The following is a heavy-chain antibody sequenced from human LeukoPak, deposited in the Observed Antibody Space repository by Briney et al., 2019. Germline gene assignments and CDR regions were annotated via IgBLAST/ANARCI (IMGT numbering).Heavy chain of an antibody. CDR1: GFTFGDYG. J-gene: IGHJ4*02. CDR3: ASLVGASRDFDF. Sequence: GGSLRLSCTTSGFTFGDYGMSWFRPAPGKGLEWVGRSRKKGNSYTAEYAASVKGRFTISRDDSKDSLYLQMNSLKTEDTAVYYCASLVGASRDFDFWGQGNLVTVSS. CDR2: SRKKGNSYTA. V-gene: IGHV3-72*01. D-gene: IGHD1-26*01.